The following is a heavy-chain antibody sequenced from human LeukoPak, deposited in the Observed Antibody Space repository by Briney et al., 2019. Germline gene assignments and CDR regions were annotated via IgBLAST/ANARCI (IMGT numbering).Heavy chain of an antibody. CDR1: GFTFDDYA. Sequence: GXXLRLSCAASGFTFDDYAMHWVRQAPGKGLEWVSGISWDSGSIVYADSVKGRFTISRDNDKNSLYLQMNSLRAEDMAFYYCAKASGSSGYYYWYFDLWGRGTLVTVSS. CDR2: ISWDSGSI. D-gene: IGHD3-22*01. CDR3: AKASGSSGYYYWYFDL. V-gene: IGHV3-9*03. J-gene: IGHJ2*01.